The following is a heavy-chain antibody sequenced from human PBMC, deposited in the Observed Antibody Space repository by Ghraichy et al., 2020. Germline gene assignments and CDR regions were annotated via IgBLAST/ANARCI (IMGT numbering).Heavy chain of an antibody. CDR2: ISSNSSYI. CDR1: GFTFSYYS. CDR3: ARDDRSIWWLLNY. V-gene: IGHV3-21*01. D-gene: IGHD5-12*01. J-gene: IGHJ4*02. Sequence: GGSLRLSCAASGFTFSYYSMNWVRQAPGKGLEWVSSISSNSSYIYYADSVKGRFTISRDNAKNSLYLQMNSLRAEDTAVYYCARDDRSIWWLLNYWGQGTLVTVSS.